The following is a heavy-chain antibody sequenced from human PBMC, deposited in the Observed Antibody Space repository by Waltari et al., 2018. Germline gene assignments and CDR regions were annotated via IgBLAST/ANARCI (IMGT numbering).Heavy chain of an antibody. CDR2: IYHSGST. CDR3: ARHTDYGDYARYFDL. V-gene: IGHV4-38-2*01. D-gene: IGHD4-17*01. CDR1: GYSISSGYY. Sequence: QVQLQESGPGLVKPSETLSLTCAVSGYSISSGYYWGWIRQPPGKGLEWIGSIYHSGSTYYNPPLKSRVTISVDTSKNQFSLKLSSVTAADTAVYYCARHTDYGDYARYFDLWGRGTLVTVSS. J-gene: IGHJ2*01.